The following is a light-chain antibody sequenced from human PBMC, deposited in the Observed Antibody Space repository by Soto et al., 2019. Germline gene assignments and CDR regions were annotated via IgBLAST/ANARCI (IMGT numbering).Light chain of an antibody. CDR3: QQYGSSPQT. Sequence: VLKQSPGTLSLSAGERATLSCRASQSVSSSYLAWYQQKPGQAPRLLIYGAASRANGIPDRFSGSGSGTDFTITISRLEPEDFAVYYCQQYGSSPQTFGQGTKVDIK. J-gene: IGKJ1*01. V-gene: IGKV3-20*01. CDR2: GAA. CDR1: QSVSSSY.